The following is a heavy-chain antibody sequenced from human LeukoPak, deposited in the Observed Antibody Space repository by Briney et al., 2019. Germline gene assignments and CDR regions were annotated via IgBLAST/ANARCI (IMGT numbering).Heavy chain of an antibody. CDR1: GFTFSSHW. CDR3: ARGIRGYSGYYYYYYMDV. D-gene: IGHD5-12*01. J-gene: IGHJ6*03. V-gene: IGHV3-7*01. Sequence: GGSLRLSCAASGFTFSSHWMSWVRQAPGKGLEWVANIKQDGSEKYYVDSVKGRFTISRDNAKNSLYLQMNSLRAEDTAVYYCARGIRGYSGYYYYYYMDVWGKGTTVTVSS. CDR2: IKQDGSEK.